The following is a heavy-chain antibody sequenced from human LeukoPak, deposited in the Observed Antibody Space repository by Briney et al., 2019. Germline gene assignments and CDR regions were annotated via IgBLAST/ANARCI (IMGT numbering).Heavy chain of an antibody. CDR1: GFTFSSYS. Sequence: GGSLRLSCAASGFTFSSYSMNWVRQAPGKGLEWVSYISSSSSTIYYADSAKGRFTISRDNAKNSLYLQMNSLRAEDTAVYYCARDGIFDYWGQGTLVTVSS. J-gene: IGHJ4*02. V-gene: IGHV3-48*01. CDR3: ARDGIFDY. CDR2: ISSSSSTI.